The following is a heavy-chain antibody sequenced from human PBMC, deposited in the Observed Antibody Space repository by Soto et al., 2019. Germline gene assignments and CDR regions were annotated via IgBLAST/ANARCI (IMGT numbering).Heavy chain of an antibody. J-gene: IGHJ4*02. V-gene: IGHV3-30-3*01. CDR2: ISYDGSNK. Sequence: GGSLRLSCAASGFTFSSYAMHWVRQAPGKGLEWVAVISYDGSNKYYADSVKGRFTISRDNSKNTLYLQMNSLRAEDTAVYYCARASMGRYYYDSSGYYYWGQVTLVTVSS. D-gene: IGHD3-22*01. CDR1: GFTFSSYA. CDR3: ARASMGRYYYDSSGYYY.